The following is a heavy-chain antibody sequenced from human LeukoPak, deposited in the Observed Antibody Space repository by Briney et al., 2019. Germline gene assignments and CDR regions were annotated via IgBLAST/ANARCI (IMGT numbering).Heavy chain of an antibody. J-gene: IGHJ4*02. CDR3: TKDNLVGTVFGTFDS. CDR1: GFTFSSYS. V-gene: IGHV3-21*01. Sequence: PGGSLRLSCAASGFTFSSYSMNWVRQAPGKGLEWVSAISGSSYYIYYADSVKGRFTISRDNAKNSLYLQMNSLRAEDTAVYYCTKDNLVGTVFGTFDSWGQGTLVTVSS. D-gene: IGHD3-3*01. CDR2: ISGSSYYI.